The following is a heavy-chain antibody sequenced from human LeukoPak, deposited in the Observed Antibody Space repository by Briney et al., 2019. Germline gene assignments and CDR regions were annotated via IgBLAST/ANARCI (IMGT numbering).Heavy chain of an antibody. J-gene: IGHJ4*02. D-gene: IGHD3-10*01. CDR1: GGSIPTKNFY. V-gene: IGHV4-61*05. Sequence: SETLSLTCTVSGGSIPTKNFYWGWIRQPPDKGLEWISFIYYTGTTNYNPSLKSRLTISVDTSKNQFSLKLSSVTAADTAVYYCARHAYYGAGSYYFDYWGQGTLVTVSS. CDR2: IYYTGTT. CDR3: ARHAYYGAGSYYFDY.